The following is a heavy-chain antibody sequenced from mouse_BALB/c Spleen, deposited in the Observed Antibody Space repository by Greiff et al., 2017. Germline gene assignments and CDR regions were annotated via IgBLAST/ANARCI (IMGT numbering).Heavy chain of an antibody. CDR1: GYTFTDYE. V-gene: IGHV1-15*01. J-gene: IGHJ3*01. Sequence: VQLQQSGAELVRPGASVTLSCKASGYTFTDYEMHWVKQTPVHGLEWIGAIDPETGGTAYNQKFKGKATLTADKSSSTAYMELRSLTSEDSAVYYCTRYGSTLFAYWGQGTLVTVSA. CDR2: IDPETGGT. D-gene: IGHD1-1*01. CDR3: TRYGSTLFAY.